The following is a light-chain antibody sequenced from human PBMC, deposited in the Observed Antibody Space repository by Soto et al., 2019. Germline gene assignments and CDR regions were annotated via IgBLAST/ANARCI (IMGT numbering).Light chain of an antibody. CDR2: DVS. CDR3: SSYTSSSTLYV. CDR1: SSDVGGYNY. V-gene: IGLV2-14*01. Sequence: QSVLTQPASVSGSPGQWITISCTGTSSDVGGYNYVSWYQQHPGKAPKLMIYDVSTRPSGVSNRFSGSKSGNTASLTISGLQAEDEADYYCSSYTSSSTLYVFGTGTKLTVL. J-gene: IGLJ1*01.